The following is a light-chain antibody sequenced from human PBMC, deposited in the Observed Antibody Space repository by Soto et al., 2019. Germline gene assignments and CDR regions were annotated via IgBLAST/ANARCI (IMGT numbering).Light chain of an antibody. CDR1: SSNIGAGYD. V-gene: IGLV1-40*01. Sequence: QSVLTQPPSVSGAPGQRVTISCTGSSSNIGAGYDVHWYQQLPGRAPKLLIYGNTNRPSGVPDRFSGSKSGTSASLAITGLQAEDEADYYFLSLDSSLSVVFGGGTKVTVL. CDR2: GNT. J-gene: IGLJ2*01. CDR3: LSLDSSLSVV.